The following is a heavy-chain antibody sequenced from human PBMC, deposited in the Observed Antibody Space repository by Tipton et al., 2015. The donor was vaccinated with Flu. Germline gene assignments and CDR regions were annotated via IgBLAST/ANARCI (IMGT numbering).Heavy chain of an antibody. CDR2: IYNGGSP. CDR1: GSSISSNGYY. CDR3: ARVGWQQPSPYY. V-gene: IGHV4-31*02. Sequence: GSSISSNGYYCTWIRQHPGEGLEWIGYIYNGGSPAYNSSLKSRVSISIDTSKNQFSLNMRSVTAADTAVYYCARVGWQQPSPYYWGQGTSVTVSS. D-gene: IGHD6-13*01. J-gene: IGHJ4*02.